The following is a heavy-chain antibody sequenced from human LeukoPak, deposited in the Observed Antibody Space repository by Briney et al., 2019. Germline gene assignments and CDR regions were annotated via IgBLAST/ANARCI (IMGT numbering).Heavy chain of an antibody. V-gene: IGHV4-59*12. J-gene: IGHJ5*02. CDR2: IYYSGST. CDR1: GGSISSYY. CDR3: ARDSVPVRWFDP. D-gene: IGHD3-10*01. Sequence: PSETLSLTCTVSGGSISSYYWSWIRQPPGKGLEWIGYIYYSGSTNYNPSLKSRVTISVDTSKNQFSLQLNSVTPEDTAVYYCARDSVPVRWFDPWGQGTLVTVSS.